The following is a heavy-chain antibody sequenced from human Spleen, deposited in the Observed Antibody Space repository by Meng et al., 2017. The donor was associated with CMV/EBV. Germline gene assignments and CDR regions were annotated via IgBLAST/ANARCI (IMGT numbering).Heavy chain of an antibody. CDR3: ARDGGYYYNVD. Sequence: LSLTCTASGFTFTDHYMAWIRQPPGKGLEWLSYISGRDRTTFYADSVKGRFTVSRDNANNVVYLQMNSLRAEDTAIYYCARDGGYYYNVDWGQGTLVTVSS. CDR1: GFTFTDHY. J-gene: IGHJ4*02. CDR2: ISGRDRTT. V-gene: IGHV3-11*01. D-gene: IGHD5-12*01.